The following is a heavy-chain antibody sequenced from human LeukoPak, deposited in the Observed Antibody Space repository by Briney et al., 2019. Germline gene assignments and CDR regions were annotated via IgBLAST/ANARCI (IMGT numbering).Heavy chain of an antibody. D-gene: IGHD3-22*01. CDR2: IYYSGRT. J-gene: IGHJ3*02. CDR3: TRLLDNDSSGDPDTFDM. V-gene: IGHV4-59*08. Sequence: SETLSLTCTVSGGSITSHYRSWIRQAPGKGLEWIGFIYYSGRTKYNPSLQSRVTISLDTSEKKFSLKVTSVTAADTAVYYCTRLLDNDSSGDPDTFDMWGQGTVVTVSS. CDR1: GGSITSHY.